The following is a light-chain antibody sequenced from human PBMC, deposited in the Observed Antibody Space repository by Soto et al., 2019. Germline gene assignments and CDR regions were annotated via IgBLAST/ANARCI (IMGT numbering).Light chain of an antibody. J-gene: IGKJ5*01. CDR1: QSVSSE. CDR3: QLSTCWPIT. V-gene: IGKV3-15*01. CDR2: TAS. Sequence: DIVMTQYPETLSVSPGERSTLSCRASQSVSSELAWYQQKPGQAPRLLMYTASTRATGIPARFSGSGSGTEFTLTISGLQSEDFTIYFCQLSTCWPITFGQGGRLEIK.